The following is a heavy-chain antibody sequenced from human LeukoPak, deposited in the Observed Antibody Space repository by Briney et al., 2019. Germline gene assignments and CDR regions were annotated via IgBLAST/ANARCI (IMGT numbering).Heavy chain of an antibody. CDR1: GGSFSGFY. CDR2: IKHSGST. CDR3: VVAARRNAFDI. V-gene: IGHV4-34*01. J-gene: IGHJ3*02. D-gene: IGHD6-6*01. Sequence: PSETLSLTCGLYGGSFSGFYWSWIRQPPGKGLEWIGEIKHSGSTNYNPSLKSRVTISLDTSKNQFSLKLSSVTAADTAVYYAVVAARRNAFDIWGQGTMVTVSS.